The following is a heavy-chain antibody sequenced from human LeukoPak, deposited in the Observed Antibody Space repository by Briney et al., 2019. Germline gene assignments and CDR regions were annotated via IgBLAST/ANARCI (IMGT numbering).Heavy chain of an antibody. V-gene: IGHV4-38-2*01. CDR2: IYHSGST. CDR3: ARVIGATVDY. J-gene: IGHJ4*02. CDR1: GFAISGGYY. Sequence: NTSETLSLTCAVSGFAISGGYYWGWIRQPPGKGLEWIGSIYHSGSTYYSPSLKSRVTISVDTSRNHFSLKVSSVTAADTAVYYCARVIGATVDYWGQGILVTVSS. D-gene: IGHD3-16*01.